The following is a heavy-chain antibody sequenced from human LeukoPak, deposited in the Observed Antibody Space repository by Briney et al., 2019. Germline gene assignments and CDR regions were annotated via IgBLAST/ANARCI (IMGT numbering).Heavy chain of an antibody. J-gene: IGHJ4*02. V-gene: IGHV3-30*03. Sequence: PGRSLRLSCAASGFTFSSYGMHWVRQAPGKGLEWVAVISYDGSNKYYADSVKGRFTISRDNSKNTLYLQMNNLRAEDTAVYFCARGRYLDWLPYYFDYWGQGTLVTVSS. D-gene: IGHD3-9*01. CDR2: ISYDGSNK. CDR1: GFTFSSYG. CDR3: ARGRYLDWLPYYFDY.